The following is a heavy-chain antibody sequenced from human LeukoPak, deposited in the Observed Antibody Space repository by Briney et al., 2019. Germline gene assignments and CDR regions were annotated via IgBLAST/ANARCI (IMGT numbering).Heavy chain of an antibody. D-gene: IGHD4-17*01. Sequence: QTLSLTCTVSGGSISSGDYYWSWIRQPPGKGLEWIGYIYYSGSTYYNPSLKSRVTISVDTSKNQFSLKLSSVTAADTAVYYCASRTVTTFRSDPWGQGTLVTVSS. CDR2: IYYSGST. V-gene: IGHV4-30-4*01. J-gene: IGHJ5*02. CDR1: GGSISSGDYY. CDR3: ASRTVTTFRSDP.